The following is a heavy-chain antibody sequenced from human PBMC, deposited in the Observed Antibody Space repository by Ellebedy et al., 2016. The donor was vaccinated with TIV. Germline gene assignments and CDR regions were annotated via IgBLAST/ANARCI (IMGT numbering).Heavy chain of an antibody. CDR1: SGSISSGVYY. J-gene: IGHJ6*03. Sequence: SETLSLXCTVSSGSISSGVYYWSWIRQPAGKGLEWIGRINVSGSTNYNPSLKSRITMSVDTSKNQFSLKLASVTAADTAVYYCAKEGYGGNSYYYYYMDVWGKGTTVTVSS. CDR3: AKEGYGGNSYYYYYMDV. D-gene: IGHD4-23*01. CDR2: INVSGST. V-gene: IGHV4-61*02.